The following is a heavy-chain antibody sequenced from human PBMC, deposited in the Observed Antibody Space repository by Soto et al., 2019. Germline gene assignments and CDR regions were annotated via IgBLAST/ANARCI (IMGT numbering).Heavy chain of an antibody. D-gene: IGHD2-15*01. CDR1: GYIFTTYG. CDR3: ARYSNGGNAADFDF. J-gene: IGHJ4*02. Sequence: GVLVKVSCKASGYIFTTYGIAWVRQTHGQGLEWMGSISTNNGNTDHARPFQDRITMTADTSTNTAYMEVRSLRSDDTAVYYCARYSNGGNAADFDFWGQGTPVTVSS. CDR2: ISTNNGNT. V-gene: IGHV1-18*01.